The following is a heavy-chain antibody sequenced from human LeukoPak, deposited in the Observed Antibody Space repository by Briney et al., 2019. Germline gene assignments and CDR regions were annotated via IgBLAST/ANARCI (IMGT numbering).Heavy chain of an antibody. CDR2: IYYSGST. CDR3: ARVPYYYDSSGYPWGLYFDY. J-gene: IGHJ4*02. V-gene: IGHV4-61*01. Sequence: PSETLSLTCTVSGGSVSSGSYYWSWIRQPPGKGLEWIGYIYYSGSTYYNPSLKSRVTISVDTSKNQFSLKLSSVTAADTAVYYCARVPYYYDSSGYPWGLYFDYWGQGTLVTVSS. CDR1: GGSVSSGSYY. D-gene: IGHD3-22*01.